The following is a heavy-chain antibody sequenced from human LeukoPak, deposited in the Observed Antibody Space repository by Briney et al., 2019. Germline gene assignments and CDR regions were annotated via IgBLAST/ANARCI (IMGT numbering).Heavy chain of an antibody. CDR1: GGSISSYY. D-gene: IGHD6-6*01. CDR3: ARVFRAARSLWYYYYMDV. CDR2: IYYSGST. Sequence: SETLSLTCTVPGGSISSYYWSWIRQPPGKGLEWIGYIYYSGSTNYNPSLKSRVTISVDTSKNQFSLKLSSVTAADTAVYYCARVFRAARSLWYYYYMDVWGKGTTVTVSS. J-gene: IGHJ6*03. V-gene: IGHV4-59*01.